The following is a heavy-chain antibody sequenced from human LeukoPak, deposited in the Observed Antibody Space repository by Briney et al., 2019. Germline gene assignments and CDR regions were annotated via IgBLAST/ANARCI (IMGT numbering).Heavy chain of an antibody. CDR1: GGSISNSRYY. CDR3: ARDRYSGSFGYFDY. Sequence: SETLSLTCTVSGGSISNSRYYWGWIRQPPGKGLEWIASIFYGGSTHYNPSLKSRVTISLDTSKNQFSLKLSSVTAAVTAVYYCARDRYSGSFGYFDYWGQGTLVTVSS. D-gene: IGHD1-26*01. V-gene: IGHV4-39*07. J-gene: IGHJ4*02. CDR2: IFYGGST.